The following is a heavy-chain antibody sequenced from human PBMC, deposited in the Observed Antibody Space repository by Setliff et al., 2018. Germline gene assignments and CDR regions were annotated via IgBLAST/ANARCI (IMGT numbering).Heavy chain of an antibody. CDR3: ARTLSGYLSYFDS. Sequence: SSETLSLTCTVYGASFSDYYWGWVRQSPVKGLEWIGNIYHTGKTYYNPSLKSRVTISIDTSKNYFSLRLTSVTAADTAMYFCARTLSGYLSYFDSWGQGTLVTVSS. V-gene: IGHV4-34*01. D-gene: IGHD5-12*01. J-gene: IGHJ4*02. CDR1: GASFSDYY. CDR2: IYHTGKT.